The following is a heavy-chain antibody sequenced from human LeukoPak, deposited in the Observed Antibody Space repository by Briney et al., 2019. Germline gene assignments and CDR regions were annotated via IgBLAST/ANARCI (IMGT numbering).Heavy chain of an antibody. V-gene: IGHV3-11*04. CDR1: GFTFSDYY. J-gene: IGHJ4*02. Sequence: GGCLRLSCAASGFTFSDYYMSWIRQAPGKGLEWVSYISSSGSTIYYADSVKGRFTISRDNAKNSLYLQMNSLRAEDTAVYYCARGFSYYYDSSGYAGYWGQGSLVTVSS. CDR3: ARGFSYYYDSSGYAGY. D-gene: IGHD3-22*01. CDR2: ISSSGSTI.